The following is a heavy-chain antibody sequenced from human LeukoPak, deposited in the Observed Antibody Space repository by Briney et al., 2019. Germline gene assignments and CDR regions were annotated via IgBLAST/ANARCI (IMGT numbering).Heavy chain of an antibody. Sequence: PSETLSLTCTVSGGSISSYYWSWIRQPPGKGLEWIGYIYYSGSTNYNPSLKSRVTISVDTSKNQFSLKLSSVTAADTAVYYCARAAVAGYGMDVWGQGTTVTVSS. CDR2: IYYSGST. J-gene: IGHJ6*02. CDR3: ARAAVAGYGMDV. CDR1: GGSISSYY. V-gene: IGHV4-59*01. D-gene: IGHD6-19*01.